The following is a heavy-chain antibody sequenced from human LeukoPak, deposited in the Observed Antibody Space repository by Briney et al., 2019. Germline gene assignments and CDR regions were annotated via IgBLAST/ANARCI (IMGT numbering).Heavy chain of an antibody. Sequence: PAETLSLTCTVFGVSISNYYWSWIRQPPGKGLEWIGDIYTSGITNYNPSLKSRVSMSVDTSKNQFSLRMRSVTDADTGVYYCARHQSPLVSGYDSWGEGTPVTVSS. V-gene: IGHV4-4*09. CDR3: ARHQSPLVSGYDS. J-gene: IGHJ4*02. D-gene: IGHD3-10*01. CDR1: GVSISNYY. CDR2: IYTSGIT.